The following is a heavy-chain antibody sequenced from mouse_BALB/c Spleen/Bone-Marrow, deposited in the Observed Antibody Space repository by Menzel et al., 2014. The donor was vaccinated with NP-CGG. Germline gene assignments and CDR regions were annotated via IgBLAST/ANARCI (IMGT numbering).Heavy chain of an antibody. Sequence: QVQLQQSGPSLVQPSQSLSITCTVSGFSLTNYGIYWVRQSPGEGLEWLGVIWRGGTTDYNAAFMSRLSITKDNSKSQVFFKMNSLQADDTAIYCCAKGHYGSSPFAYWGQGTLVTVSA. CDR3: AKGHYGSSPFAY. CDR1: GFSLTNYG. V-gene: IGHV2-5-1*01. CDR2: IWRGGTT. D-gene: IGHD1-1*01. J-gene: IGHJ3*01.